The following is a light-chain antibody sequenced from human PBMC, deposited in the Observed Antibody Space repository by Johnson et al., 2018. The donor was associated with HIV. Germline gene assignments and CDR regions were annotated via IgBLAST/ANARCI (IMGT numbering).Light chain of an antibody. CDR3: GTWDSSLSAPYV. CDR2: DNN. V-gene: IGLV1-51*01. Sequence: QSVLTQPPSVSAAPGQKVTISCSGGRSNIGNNYVSWYQQLPGTTPKLLIYDNNKRPSGIPDRFSRSTSGTSATLGITGLQTGDEADYYCGTWDSSLSAPYVFGTGTKVTVL. J-gene: IGLJ1*01. CDR1: RSNIGNNY.